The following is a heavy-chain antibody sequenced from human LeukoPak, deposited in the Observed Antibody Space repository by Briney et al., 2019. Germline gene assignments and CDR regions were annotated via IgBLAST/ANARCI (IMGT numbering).Heavy chain of an antibody. D-gene: IGHD5-18*01. CDR3: ARADTAMAAADY. V-gene: IGHV3-21*01. CDR1: GFTFSSYS. J-gene: IGHJ4*02. CDR2: ISSSSSYI. Sequence: GGSLRLSCAASGFTFSSYSMNWVRQAAGKGLEWVSSISSSSSYIYYADSVKGRFTISRDNAKNSLYLQMNSLRAEDTAVYYCARADTAMAAADYWGQGTLVTVSS.